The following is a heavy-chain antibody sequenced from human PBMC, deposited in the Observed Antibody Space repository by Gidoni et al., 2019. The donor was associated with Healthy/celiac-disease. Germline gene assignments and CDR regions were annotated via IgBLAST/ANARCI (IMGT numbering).Heavy chain of an antibody. CDR2: IKSKTDGGTT. Sequence: EVQLVESGGGLVTPGGSLRLSCAASGFPFSNAWLNWVRQAPGKGLEWVGRIKSKTDGGTTDYAAPVKGRFTISRDDEKNTLYLQMNSLKTEDTAVYYCTTERIYQWLVPPGVDYWGQGTLVTVSS. J-gene: IGHJ4*02. CDR3: TTERIYQWLVPPGVDY. D-gene: IGHD6-19*01. V-gene: IGHV3-15*07. CDR1: GFPFSNAW.